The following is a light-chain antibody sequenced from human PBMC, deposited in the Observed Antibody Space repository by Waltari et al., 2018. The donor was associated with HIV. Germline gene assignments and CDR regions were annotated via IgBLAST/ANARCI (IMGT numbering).Light chain of an antibody. CDR2: EGN. CDR1: SSAVGSYNL. CDR3: CSYAGGSTYVV. Sequence: QSALTQPASVSGSPGQSITISCTGTSSAVGSYNLVSWYQQHPGKAPKLMLYEGNKRPSGVSNRFSGSKSGNTASLTISGLQAEDEADYYCCSYAGGSTYVVFGGGTKLTVL. J-gene: IGLJ2*01. V-gene: IGLV2-23*01.